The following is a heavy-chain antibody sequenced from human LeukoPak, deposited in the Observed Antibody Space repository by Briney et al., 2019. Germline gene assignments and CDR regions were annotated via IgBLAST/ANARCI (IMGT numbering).Heavy chain of an antibody. V-gene: IGHV3-7*01. D-gene: IGHD6-19*01. CDR1: GFTFSSYS. Sequence: GGSLRLSCAASGFTFSSYSMNWVRQAPGKGLEWVTIINEGGGLTFYVDSVKGRFSISRDNSKNSLSLQMSTLRVEDTAMYYCARVGRNGWDFDHWGQGTLVTVSS. J-gene: IGHJ4*02. CDR3: ARVGRNGWDFDH. CDR2: INEGGGLT.